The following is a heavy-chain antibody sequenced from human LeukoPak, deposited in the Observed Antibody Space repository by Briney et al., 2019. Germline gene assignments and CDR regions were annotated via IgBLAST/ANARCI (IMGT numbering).Heavy chain of an antibody. CDR3: AKDRCSGVSGHVDY. V-gene: IGHV3-30*02. CDR2: IRYDGSNK. Sequence: GGSLRLSCAASGFIFSSYGMHWVRQPPGRGLEWVAFIRYDGSNKYYADSVKGRFTISRHNSKNTLYLQMNSLRAEHTAVYYCAKDRCSGVSGHVDYWGQGTLVTVSS. CDR1: GFIFSSYG. J-gene: IGHJ4*02. D-gene: IGHD2-15*01.